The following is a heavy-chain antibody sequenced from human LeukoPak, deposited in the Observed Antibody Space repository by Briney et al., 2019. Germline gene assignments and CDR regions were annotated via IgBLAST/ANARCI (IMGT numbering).Heavy chain of an antibody. D-gene: IGHD3-22*01. J-gene: IGHJ4*02. CDR2: IYYSGST. Sequence: PSETLSLTCTVSGGSISSSSYYWGWIRQPPGKGLEWIGSIYYSGSTYYNPSLKSRVTISVDTSKNQFSLKLSSVTAADTAVSYCARQLDSSGYYYYYFDYWGQGTLVTVSS. V-gene: IGHV4-39*01. CDR3: ARQLDSSGYYYYYFDY. CDR1: GGSISSSSYY.